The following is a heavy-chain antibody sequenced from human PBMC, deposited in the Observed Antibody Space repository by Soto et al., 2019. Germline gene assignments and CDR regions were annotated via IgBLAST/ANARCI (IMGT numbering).Heavy chain of an antibody. Sequence: QVQLVQSGAEVEKPGASVKVSCKASCYTFASYAFSWMRQAPRQGLEWMGWISAYNGNTNYAQKLQGRVTMTTDTSTSTAYMELRSLRSDDTAVYYCARDPPPPDYWGQGTLVTVSS. CDR2: ISAYNGNT. V-gene: IGHV1-18*01. CDR1: CYTFASYA. J-gene: IGHJ4*02. CDR3: ARDPPPPDY.